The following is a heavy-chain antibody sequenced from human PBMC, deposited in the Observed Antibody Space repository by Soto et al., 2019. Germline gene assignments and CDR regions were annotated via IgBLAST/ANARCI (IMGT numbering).Heavy chain of an antibody. CDR2: INHLETT. Sequence: SETLSLTYTVSGASITFGGYSWSWIRQTPGKGLEWIGYINHLETTFYNPSFESRLTLSIDRAKNQFSLKLHSMSAADRAVYFCARGGGSDSFDYWGQGILVTVSS. CDR1: GASITFGGYS. J-gene: IGHJ4*02. V-gene: IGHV4-30-2*01. CDR3: ARGGGSDSFDY. D-gene: IGHD1-26*01.